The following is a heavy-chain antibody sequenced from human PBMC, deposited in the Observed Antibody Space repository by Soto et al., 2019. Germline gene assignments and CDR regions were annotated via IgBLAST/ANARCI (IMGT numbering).Heavy chain of an antibody. V-gene: IGHV1-69*02. CDR2: VIPILGMA. J-gene: IGHJ5*02. CDR1: GGTFSSYS. Sequence: QVQLVQSGAEVKKPGSSVKVSCEASGGTFSSYSFSWVRQAPGQGLEWMGRVIPILGMANYAQKFQGRVTITADKSKSTVYMELSSLRSEDTAVYYCARGGAVVVPGAVDRHNWFDPWGQGTLATVSS. D-gene: IGHD2-2*01. CDR3: ARGGAVVVPGAVDRHNWFDP.